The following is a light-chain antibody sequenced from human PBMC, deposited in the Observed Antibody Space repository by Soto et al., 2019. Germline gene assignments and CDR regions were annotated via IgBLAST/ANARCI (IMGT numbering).Light chain of an antibody. J-gene: IGKJ3*01. Sequence: DIHMTQSPTSLSASVGDRFTITCRASQDIRNFVAWYQQKPGKAPKLLIYASSTLQLGVPSRLGGSGSGTEFTLTINTLQPEDVPTSTGQKDSSVTVFGPGTKVEIK. CDR1: QDIRNF. V-gene: IGKV1-27*01. CDR2: ASS. CDR3: QKDSSVTV.